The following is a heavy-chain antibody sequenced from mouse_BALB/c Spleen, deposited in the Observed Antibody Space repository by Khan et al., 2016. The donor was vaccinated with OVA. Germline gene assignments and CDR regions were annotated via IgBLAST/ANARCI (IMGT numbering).Heavy chain of an antibody. Sequence: VELVESGPGLVAPSQSLSITCTVSGFSLTNYGVHWLRQPPGKGLEWLGVIWGGGSTTYNSALMSRLSISKDNSKGQVFLKMNSLQTDDTAMYYCATLYGDMPYWGQGTLVTVSA. CDR2: IWGGGST. CDR1: GFSLTNYG. V-gene: IGHV2-9*02. D-gene: IGHD2-13*01. CDR3: ATLYGDMPY. J-gene: IGHJ3*01.